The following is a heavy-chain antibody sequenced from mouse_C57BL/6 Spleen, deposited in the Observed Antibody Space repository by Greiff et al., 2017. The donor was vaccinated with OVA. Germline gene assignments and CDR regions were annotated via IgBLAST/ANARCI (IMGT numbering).Heavy chain of an antibody. J-gene: IGHJ2*01. D-gene: IGHD4-1*01. CDR1: GYTFTSYW. V-gene: IGHV1-52*01. CDR3: ARSGNWDLGY. Sequence: QVHVKQPGAELVRPGSSVKLSCKASGYTFTSYWMHWVKQRPIQGLEWIGNIDTSDSETHYNQKFKDKATLTVDKSSSTAYMQLSSLTSEDSAVYYCARSGNWDLGYWGQGTTLTVSS. CDR2: IDTSDSET.